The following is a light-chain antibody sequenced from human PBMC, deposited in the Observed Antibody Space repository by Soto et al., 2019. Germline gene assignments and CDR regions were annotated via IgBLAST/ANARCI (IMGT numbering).Light chain of an antibody. CDR1: QSIDSH. CDR2: NAF. V-gene: IGKV3-11*01. CDR3: QKRTTPPT. Sequence: EIVLTQSPATLSLSPGERATLTCRASQSIDSHLGWYQQKPGQAPRLLIYNAFQRVGGVPASFSGSVSGTDFTLTISSLEPEDFAVYYCQKRTTPPTFGGGTKVEI. J-gene: IGKJ4*01.